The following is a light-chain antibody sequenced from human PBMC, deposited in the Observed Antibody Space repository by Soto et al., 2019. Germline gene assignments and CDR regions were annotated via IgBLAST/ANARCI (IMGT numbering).Light chain of an antibody. Sequence: DIQMTQSPSTLSASVGDTVTVTCLASQSVSGWLAWYQQKPGKAPKLLIYDASSLESGVPSRFSGSGSGTEFTLTISSLQPDDFATYYCQQYNSYSWTFGQGTKVDIK. CDR1: QSVSGW. J-gene: IGKJ1*01. CDR3: QQYNSYSWT. V-gene: IGKV1-5*01. CDR2: DAS.